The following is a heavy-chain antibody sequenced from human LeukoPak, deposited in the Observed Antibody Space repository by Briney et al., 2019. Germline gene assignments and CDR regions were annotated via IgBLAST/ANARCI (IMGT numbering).Heavy chain of an antibody. Sequence: GGSLRLSCAASGFIFSSYAMSWVRQAPGKGLDWVSTISGSGSSTYYADSVKGRFTISRDNSKNTLYLQMNSLRAEDTAVYYCAKYRSPGIAVMRGGGPDYWGQGTLVTVSS. CDR3: AKYRSPGIAVMRGGGPDY. CDR1: GFIFSSYA. D-gene: IGHD6-19*01. CDR2: ISGSGSST. V-gene: IGHV3-23*01. J-gene: IGHJ4*02.